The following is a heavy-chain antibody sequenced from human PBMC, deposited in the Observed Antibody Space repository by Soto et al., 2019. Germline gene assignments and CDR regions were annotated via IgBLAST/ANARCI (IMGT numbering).Heavy chain of an antibody. Sequence: SEILSLPCSVSGDSINSGYYYGRWVRQPPGKCLEWIGNIHFSGRTYYSPSLKSRVTMSTDTSKNQFSLWLTYVTSADTAVYYCARDKEGFSYGYGSQYFYYHVLDVWGQGTTVTVSS. CDR2: IHFSGRT. CDR1: GDSINSGYYY. CDR3: ARDKEGFSYGYGSQYFYYHVLDV. J-gene: IGHJ6*02. D-gene: IGHD5-18*01. V-gene: IGHV4-30-4*01.